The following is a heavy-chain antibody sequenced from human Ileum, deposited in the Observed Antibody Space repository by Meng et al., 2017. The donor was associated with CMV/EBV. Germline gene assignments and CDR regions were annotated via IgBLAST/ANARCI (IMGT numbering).Heavy chain of an antibody. CDR1: CDPIRSGSHS. J-gene: IGHJ4*02. CDR3: ARDLTNKWFYY. V-gene: IGHV4-39*07. CDR2: MYFSGIA. D-gene: IGHD1-26*01. Sequence: QMRRRDAGPGLGKPADTRALTCTASCDPIRSGSHSWAWFRQPPGKRLEWIGSMYFSGIADYNPSLKSRVTISLHATQKQFSLRLTSVTAADSAVYFCARDLTNKWFYYWGQGTLVTVSS.